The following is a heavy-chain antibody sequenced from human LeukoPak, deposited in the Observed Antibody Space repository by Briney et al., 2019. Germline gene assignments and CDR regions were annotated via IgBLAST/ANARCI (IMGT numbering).Heavy chain of an antibody. J-gene: IGHJ4*02. V-gene: IGHV3-23*01. CDR1: GFTFSSYG. Sequence: GGSLRLSCAASGFTFSSYGMSWVRQAPGKGLEWVSGISGGGDNTYYAASVKGRFTISRDNAKKSVTLQMNSLRDEDTAVYYCARAPVTEYYGSGSYFDCWGQGTLVTVSS. D-gene: IGHD3-10*01. CDR2: ISGGGDNT. CDR3: ARAPVTEYYGSGSYFDC.